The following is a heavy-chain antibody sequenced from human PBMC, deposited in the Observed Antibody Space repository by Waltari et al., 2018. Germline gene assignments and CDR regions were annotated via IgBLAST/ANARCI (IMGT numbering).Heavy chain of an antibody. CDR2: ISAYNGNT. J-gene: IGHJ5*02. Sequence: QVQLVQSGAEVKKPGASVKVSCKASGYTFTSYGISWVRQAPGQGLEWMGWISAYNGNTNYAQKPQGRVTMTTDTSTSTAYMELRSLRSDDTAVYYCARDRYYDILTGNWFDPWGQGTLVTVSS. CDR3: ARDRYYDILTGNWFDP. V-gene: IGHV1-18*01. CDR1: GYTFTSYG. D-gene: IGHD3-9*01.